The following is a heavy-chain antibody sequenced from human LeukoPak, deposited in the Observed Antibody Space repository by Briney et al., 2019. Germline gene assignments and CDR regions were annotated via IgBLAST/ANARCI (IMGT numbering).Heavy chain of an antibody. CDR3: AKEGDSVVVAAADY. D-gene: IGHD2-15*01. V-gene: IGHV3-23*01. CDR2: ISGSGGCT. Sequence: GGSLRLSCAASGFTFSSYAMSWVRQAPGKGLEWVSAISGSGGCTYYADSVKGRFTISRDNSKNTLYLQMNSLRAEDTAVYYCAKEGDSVVVAAADYWGQGTLVTVSS. CDR1: GFTFSSYA. J-gene: IGHJ4*02.